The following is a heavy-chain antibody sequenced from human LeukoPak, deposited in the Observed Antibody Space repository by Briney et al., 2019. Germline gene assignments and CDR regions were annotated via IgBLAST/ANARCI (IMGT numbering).Heavy chain of an antibody. V-gene: IGHV3-23*01. CDR2: ISGSGGST. CDR3: ARAMVRHGIDY. Sequence: GGSLRLSCAASGSTFSSYAMSWVRQAPGKGLEWVSAISGSGGSTYYADSVKGRFTISRDNSKNTLYLQMNSLRAEDTAVYYCARAMVRHGIDYWGQGTLVTVSS. D-gene: IGHD3-10*01. CDR1: GSTFSSYA. J-gene: IGHJ4*02.